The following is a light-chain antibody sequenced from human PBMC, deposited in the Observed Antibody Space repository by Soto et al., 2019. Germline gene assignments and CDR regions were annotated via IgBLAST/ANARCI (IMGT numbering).Light chain of an antibody. CDR1: QSISSY. CDR2: AAS. J-gene: IGKJ1*01. Sequence: DIQMTQSPSSLSASVGDRFTITCLAIQSISSYLNWYQQKPGKAPKLLIYAASSLQSGVPSRFSGSGSGTEFTLTVTSLQPDDFATYYCLQYNSYPVTFGQGTKVDIK. V-gene: IGKV1-17*01. CDR3: LQYNSYPVT.